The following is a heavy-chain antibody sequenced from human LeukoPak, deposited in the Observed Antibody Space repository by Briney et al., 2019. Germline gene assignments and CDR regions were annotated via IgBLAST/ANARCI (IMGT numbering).Heavy chain of an antibody. CDR2: IYTSGST. CDR3: ARDMSRNGQLPLLNWFDP. J-gene: IGHJ5*02. Sequence: SETLSLTCTVSGGSISSYYWSWIRQPAGKGLEWIGRIYTSGSTNYNPSLKSRVTMSVDTSKNQFSLKLSSVTAADTAVYYCARDMSRNGQLPLLNWFDPWGQGTLVTVSS. CDR1: GGSISSYY. D-gene: IGHD2-2*01. V-gene: IGHV4-4*07.